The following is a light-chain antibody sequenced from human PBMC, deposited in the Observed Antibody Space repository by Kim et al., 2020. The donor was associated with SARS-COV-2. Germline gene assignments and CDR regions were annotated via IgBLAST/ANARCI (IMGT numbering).Light chain of an antibody. CDR1: KLGDKY. CDR2: HDS. Sequence: VYPGQTASFTCSGDKLGDKYAYWYQQKPGQSPVLVIYHDSKRPSGIPERFSGSNSGNTATLTISGTQAMDEADYYCQAWDSSTVVFGGGTQLTVL. V-gene: IGLV3-1*01. CDR3: QAWDSSTVV. J-gene: IGLJ3*02.